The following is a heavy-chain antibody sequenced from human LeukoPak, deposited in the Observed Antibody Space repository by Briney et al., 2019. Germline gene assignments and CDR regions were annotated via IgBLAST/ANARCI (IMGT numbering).Heavy chain of an antibody. CDR1: GYTFTGYY. J-gene: IGHJ4*02. D-gene: IGHD2-21*02. V-gene: IGHV1-2*02. CDR3: ARYSGGDDPFDY. CDR2: INPNSGGT. Sequence: ASVKVSCKASGYTFTGYYMHWVRQAPGQGLEWMGWINPNSGGTNYAQKFQGRVTMTRDTSISTAYMELSRLRSDDTAVYYCARYSGGDDPFDYWGQGTLVTVSS.